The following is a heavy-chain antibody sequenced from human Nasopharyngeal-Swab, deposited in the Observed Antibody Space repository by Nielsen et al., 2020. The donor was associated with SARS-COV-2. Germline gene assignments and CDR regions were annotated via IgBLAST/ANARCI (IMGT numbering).Heavy chain of an antibody. Sequence: GESLKISCAASGFTFSSYSMNWVRQAPGKGLEWVSYISSSSSTIYYADSVKGRFTISRDNAKNSLYLRMNSLRAEDTAVYYCARHPIRAARPIAYMDVWGKGTTVTVSS. CDR2: ISSSSSTI. D-gene: IGHD6-6*01. V-gene: IGHV3-48*04. CDR3: ARHPIRAARPIAYMDV. CDR1: GFTFSSYS. J-gene: IGHJ6*03.